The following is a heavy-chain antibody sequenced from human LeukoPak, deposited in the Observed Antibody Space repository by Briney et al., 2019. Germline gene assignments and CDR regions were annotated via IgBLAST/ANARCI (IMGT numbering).Heavy chain of an antibody. CDR1: GGTFSSYA. J-gene: IGHJ5*02. Sequence: ASVKVSXKASGGTFSSYAISWVRQAPGQGLEWMGWISAYNGNTNYAQKLQGRVTMTTDTSTSTAYMELRSLRSDDTAVYYCARVLDCSSTSCYTEVYNWFDPWGQGTLVTVSS. CDR2: ISAYNGNT. CDR3: ARVLDCSSTSCYTEVYNWFDP. D-gene: IGHD2-2*02. V-gene: IGHV1-18*01.